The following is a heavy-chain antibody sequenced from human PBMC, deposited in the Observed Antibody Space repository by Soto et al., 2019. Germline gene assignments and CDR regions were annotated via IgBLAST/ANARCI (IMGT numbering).Heavy chain of an antibody. Sequence: ASVKVSCKASGYTFTSYDIKWVRQATGQGLELMGWMNPNSGNTGYAQKFQGRVTMTRNTSISTAYMELSSLRSEDTAVYYCARAEVGYYDLNYYYYGMDVWGQGTTVTVYS. J-gene: IGHJ6*02. CDR2: MNPNSGNT. CDR3: ARAEVGYYDLNYYYYGMDV. CDR1: GYTFTSYD. D-gene: IGHD3-22*01. V-gene: IGHV1-8*01.